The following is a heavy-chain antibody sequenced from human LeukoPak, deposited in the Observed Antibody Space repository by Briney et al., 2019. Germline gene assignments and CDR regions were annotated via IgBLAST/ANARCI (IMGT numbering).Heavy chain of an antibody. Sequence: GESLKISCKGSGYSFTSYWIGWVRQMPGKGLEWMGSIYPGDSDTRYSPSFQGQVTMSADKSISTAYLQWSSLKASDTAMYYCATSESQTRFDYWGQGTLVTVSS. CDR1: GYSFTSYW. J-gene: IGHJ4*02. D-gene: IGHD1/OR15-1a*01. V-gene: IGHV5-51*01. CDR2: IYPGDSDT. CDR3: ATSESQTRFDY.